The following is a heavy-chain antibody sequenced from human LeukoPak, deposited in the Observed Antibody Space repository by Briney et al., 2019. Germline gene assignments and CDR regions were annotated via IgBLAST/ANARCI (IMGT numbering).Heavy chain of an antibody. CDR2: IYYSGTT. Sequence: SETLSLTCTVSGVSVSSASYYWSWIRQPPGQGLVWFGFIYYSGTTKYNPSLKSRVTISIDTSRNQFSLKLNSVAAADTAVYYCARDRCTSTNCYAGYYYGTDVWGQGTTVTVSS. CDR1: GVSVSSASYY. J-gene: IGHJ6*02. CDR3: ARDRCTSTNCYAGYYYGTDV. D-gene: IGHD2-2*01. V-gene: IGHV4-61*01.